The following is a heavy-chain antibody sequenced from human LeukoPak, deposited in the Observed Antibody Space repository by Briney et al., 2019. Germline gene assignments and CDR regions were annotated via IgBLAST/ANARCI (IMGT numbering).Heavy chain of an antibody. V-gene: IGHV3-30*03. CDR3: HLLTLGATDDY. Sequence: GGSLRLSCAASGFTFSSYGMHWVRQAPGKGLEWVAVISYDGSNKYYADSVKGRFTISRDNSKNTLYPQMNSLRAEDTAVYYCHLLTLGATDDYWGQGTLVTVSS. J-gene: IGHJ4*02. CDR2: ISYDGSNK. D-gene: IGHD1-26*01. CDR1: GFTFSSYG.